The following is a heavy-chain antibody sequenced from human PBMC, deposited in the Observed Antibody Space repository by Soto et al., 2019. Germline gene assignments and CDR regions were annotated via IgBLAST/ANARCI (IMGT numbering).Heavy chain of an antibody. Sequence: PGGSLRLSCAASGFTFSNAWMSWVRQAPGKGLEWVGRIKSKTDGGTTDYAAPVKGRFTISRDDSKNTLYLQMNSLKTEDTAVYYCTTDNHWNALWFDPWGQGTLVTVSS. CDR2: IKSKTDGGTT. D-gene: IGHD1-1*01. J-gene: IGHJ5*02. CDR3: TTDNHWNALWFDP. V-gene: IGHV3-15*01. CDR1: GFTFSNAW.